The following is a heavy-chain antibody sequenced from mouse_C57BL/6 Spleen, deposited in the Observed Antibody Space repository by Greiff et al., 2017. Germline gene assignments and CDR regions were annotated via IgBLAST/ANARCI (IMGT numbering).Heavy chain of an antibody. CDR2: INYDGSST. CDR3: ARENGVYYYGSSYWYFDV. Sequence: EVKLVESEGGLVQPGSSMKLSCTASGFTFSDYYMAWVRQVPEKGLEWVANINYDGSSTYYLDSLKSRFFISSDNAKNILYLQMSSLKSEDTATYYCARENGVYYYGSSYWYFDVWGTGTTVTVAS. J-gene: IGHJ1*03. CDR1: GFTFSDYY. D-gene: IGHD1-1*01. V-gene: IGHV5-16*01.